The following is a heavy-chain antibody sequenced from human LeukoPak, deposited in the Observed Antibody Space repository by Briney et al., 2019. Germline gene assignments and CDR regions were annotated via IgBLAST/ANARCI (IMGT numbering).Heavy chain of an antibody. D-gene: IGHD2-8*01. V-gene: IGHV3-7*01. CDR2: IKQDGSEK. CDR1: GLTFSSYY. J-gene: IGHJ4*02. Sequence: PGGSLRLSCAASGLTFSSYYMSWVRQAPGKGLEWVANIKQDGSEKKYVDSVKGRFTISRDNAKNSLYLQMNSLRAEDTAVYYCARDCWGIKVMDGFDNWGQGTLVTVSS. CDR3: ARDCWGIKVMDGFDN.